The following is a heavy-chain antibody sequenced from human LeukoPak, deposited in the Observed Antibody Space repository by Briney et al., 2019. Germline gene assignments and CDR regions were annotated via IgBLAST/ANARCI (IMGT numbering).Heavy chain of an antibody. CDR1: GYTFTGYY. J-gene: IGHJ3*02. CDR3: ARSKTTYRTRSDAFDI. CDR2: INPNSGGT. Sequence: ASVKVSCKASGYTFTGYYMHWVRQAPGQGLEWMGWINPNSGGTNYAQKFQGRVTMTRDTSISTAYMELSRLRSDDTAVYYCARSKTTYRTRSDAFDIWAQGTMVTVSS. D-gene: IGHD2-2*01. V-gene: IGHV1-2*02.